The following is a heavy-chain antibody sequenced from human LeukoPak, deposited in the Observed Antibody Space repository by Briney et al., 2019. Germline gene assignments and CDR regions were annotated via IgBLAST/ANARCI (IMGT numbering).Heavy chain of an antibody. V-gene: IGHV4-4*07. Sequence: SETLSLTCTVSGGSISSYYWSWIRQPAGKGLEWIGRIYTSGSTNYNPSLKSRVAMSVDTSKNQFSLKLSSVTAADTAVYYCASEHYYGSGSYYSYWGQGTLVTVSS. J-gene: IGHJ4*02. CDR1: GGSISSYY. CDR2: IYTSGST. CDR3: ASEHYYGSGSYYSY. D-gene: IGHD3-10*01.